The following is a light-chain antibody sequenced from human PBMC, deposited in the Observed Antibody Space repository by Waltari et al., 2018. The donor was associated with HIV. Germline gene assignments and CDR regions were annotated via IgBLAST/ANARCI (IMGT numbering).Light chain of an antibody. Sequence: SSELTQAPAVSVALGQTVRITCQGDNLRSYYASWYQQKPGQAPVLVIYGKNNRPTGIPGRFAGSSSGNTASLTITGAQAEDEADYYCNSRDSSGNHLVFGGGTKLTVL. CDR3: NSRDSSGNHLV. J-gene: IGLJ2*01. CDR2: GKN. CDR1: NLRSYY. V-gene: IGLV3-19*01.